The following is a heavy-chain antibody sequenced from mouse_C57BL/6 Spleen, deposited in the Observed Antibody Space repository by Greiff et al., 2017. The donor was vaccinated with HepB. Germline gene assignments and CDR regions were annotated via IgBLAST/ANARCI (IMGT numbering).Heavy chain of an antibody. CDR3: VRLLQGYFDV. CDR2: IRSKSNNYAT. V-gene: IGHV10-1*01. J-gene: IGHJ1*03. D-gene: IGHD1-1*01. Sequence: EVKVVESGGGLVQPKGSLKLSCAASGFSFNTYAMNWVRQAPGKGLEWVARIRSKSNNYATYYADSVKDRFTISRDDSESMLYLQMNNLKTEDTAMYYCVRLLQGYFDVWGTGTTVTVSS. CDR1: GFSFNTYA.